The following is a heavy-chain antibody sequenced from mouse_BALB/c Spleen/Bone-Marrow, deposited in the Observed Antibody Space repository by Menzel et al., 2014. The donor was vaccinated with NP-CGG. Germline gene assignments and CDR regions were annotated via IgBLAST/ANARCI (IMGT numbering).Heavy chain of an antibody. CDR3: ARTYYYGSNSFAY. CDR1: GYTFTSYV. J-gene: IGHJ3*01. CDR2: INPYNDGT. V-gene: IGHV1-14*01. Sequence: EVQLQQSGPELVKPGASVKMSCKASGYTFTSYVMHWVKQKPGQGLEWIGYINPYNDGTKYNEKFKGKATLTSDKSSSTAYMELSSLTSEDSAVYYCARTYYYGSNSFAYWGQGTLVTVSA. D-gene: IGHD1-1*01.